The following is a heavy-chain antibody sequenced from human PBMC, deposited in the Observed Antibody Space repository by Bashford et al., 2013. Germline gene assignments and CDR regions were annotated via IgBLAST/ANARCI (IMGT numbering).Heavy chain of an antibody. Sequence: SVKVSCKASGGTFSSYAISWVRQAPGQGLEWMGGIIPIFGTANYAQKFQGRVTITADESTSTAYMELSSLRSEDTAVYYCARADCSGGSCYSLDYSQYYYYGMDVWGQGTTVTVSS. CDR2: IIPIFGTA. CDR1: GGTFSSYA. CDR3: ARADCSGGSCYSLDYSQYYYYGMDV. D-gene: IGHD2-15*01. V-gene: IGHV1-69*13. J-gene: IGHJ6*02.